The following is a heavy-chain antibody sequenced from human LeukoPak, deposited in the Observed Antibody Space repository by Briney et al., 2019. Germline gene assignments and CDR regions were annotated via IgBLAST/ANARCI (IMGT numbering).Heavy chain of an antibody. D-gene: IGHD3-10*01. CDR2: ISYDGGNK. V-gene: IGHV3-30*14. J-gene: IGHJ4*02. CDR3: TRGASYYDY. CDR1: GFTFSSYA. Sequence: GGSLRPSCAASGFTFSSYAMYWVRQAPGKGLEWVAVISYDGGNKYYADSVKGRFTISRDNSKNTLYLQMNSLRAEDTAVYYCTRGASYYDYWGQGTLVTVSS.